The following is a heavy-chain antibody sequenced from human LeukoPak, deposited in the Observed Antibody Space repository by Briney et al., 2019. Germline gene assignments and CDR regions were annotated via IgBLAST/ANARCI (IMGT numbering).Heavy chain of an antibody. V-gene: IGHV3-7*01. CDR2: IKLDGSEK. Sequence: HSGGSLRLSYAASGFSFSNYWMSWVRQAPGKGLEWVAYIKLDGSEKYYVESVKGRFTISRDNAKNSLYLQMNNLRAEDTAVYYCARPHSGYSFWSDRWGQGTLVTVSS. CDR1: GFSFSNYW. D-gene: IGHD3-22*01. J-gene: IGHJ5*02. CDR3: ARPHSGYSFWSDR.